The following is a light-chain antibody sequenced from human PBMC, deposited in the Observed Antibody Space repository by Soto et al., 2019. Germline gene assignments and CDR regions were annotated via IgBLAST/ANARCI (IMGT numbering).Light chain of an antibody. CDR1: RSSIGSNT. Sequence: QSVLTQPPSASGTPGQRVTISCSGSRSSIGSNTVNWYQHLPGSAPKLLIYSNNHRPPGVPDRFSASKAGASASLAISGLQSEDEGDYYCAAWDAGLGGFYVFGSGTKVTVL. V-gene: IGLV1-44*01. CDR3: AAWDAGLGGFYV. J-gene: IGLJ1*01. CDR2: SNN.